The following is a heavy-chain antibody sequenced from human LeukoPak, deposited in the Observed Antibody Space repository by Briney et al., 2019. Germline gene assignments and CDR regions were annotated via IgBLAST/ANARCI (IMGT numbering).Heavy chain of an antibody. CDR3: ARGVLLQGRGAFDI. D-gene: IGHD2-15*01. CDR1: LYAFSVYW. CDR2: INPNSGGT. V-gene: IGHV1-2*02. Sequence: GASVKVSCKPSLYAFSVYWIHWVRLVPGQGLEWMGWINPNSGGTNFAQKFQGRVTMTRDTSITTVYMELRGMNSDDTAIYYCARGVLLQGRGAFDIWGQGTMLTVS. J-gene: IGHJ3*02.